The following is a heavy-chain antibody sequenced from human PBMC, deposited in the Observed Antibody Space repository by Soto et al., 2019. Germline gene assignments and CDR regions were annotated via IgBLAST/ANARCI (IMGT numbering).Heavy chain of an antibody. CDR1: GFTFSSYA. CDR3: ARDPYMDTAMGYFDY. CDR2: ISYDGSNK. Sequence: QVQLVESGGGVVQPGRSLRLSCAASGFTFSSYAMHWVRQAPGKGLEWVAVISYDGSNKYYADSVKGRFTISRDNSKNTLYLQMNSLRAEDTAVYYCARDPYMDTAMGYFDYWGQGTLVTVSS. J-gene: IGHJ4*02. D-gene: IGHD5-18*01. V-gene: IGHV3-30-3*01.